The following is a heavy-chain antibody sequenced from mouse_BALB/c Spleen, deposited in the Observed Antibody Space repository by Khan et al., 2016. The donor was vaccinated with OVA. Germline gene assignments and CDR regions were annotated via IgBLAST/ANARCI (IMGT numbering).Heavy chain of an antibody. V-gene: IGHV1S135*01. J-gene: IGHJ3*01. Sequence: VRLQQSGPELMKPGASVKISCKASGYSFTSYYIHWVMQSHGTSLEWIGYIDSFSGGTTYNQKFKGKATLTVDKSSSTAYIHLSNLTSENSTVYYYNRHCYVAWFTYWGQGTLVTVSA. CDR2: IDSFSGGT. D-gene: IGHD2-12*01. CDR3: NRHCYVAWFTY. CDR1: GYSFTSYY.